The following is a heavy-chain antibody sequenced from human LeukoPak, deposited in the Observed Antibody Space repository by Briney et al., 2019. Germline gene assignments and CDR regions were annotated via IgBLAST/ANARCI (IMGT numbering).Heavy chain of an antibody. V-gene: IGHV1-46*01. D-gene: IGHD5-18*01. CDR1: GYTFTSYG. CDR2: INPSGGST. Sequence: GASVKVSCKASGYTFTSYGISWVRQAPGQGLEWMGIINPSGGSTSYAQKFQGRVTMTRDTSTSTVYMELSSLRSEDTAVYYCARDGESYGYDWGQGTLVTVSS. CDR3: ARDGESYGYD. J-gene: IGHJ4*02.